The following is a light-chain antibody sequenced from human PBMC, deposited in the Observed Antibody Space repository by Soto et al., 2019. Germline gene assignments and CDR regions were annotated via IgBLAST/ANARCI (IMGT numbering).Light chain of an antibody. J-gene: IGKJ4*01. Sequence: DIQMTQSPSTLSASLGDRVTITCRASQSISNWLAWYQQKPGQAPNLLIYETSNLDSGVPSRFSGSGSGTEFSLTSSSLQPDYFATYYHQQYQSFSLTFGRGTRVEVK. V-gene: IGKV1-5*03. CDR3: QQYQSFSLT. CDR2: ETS. CDR1: QSISNW.